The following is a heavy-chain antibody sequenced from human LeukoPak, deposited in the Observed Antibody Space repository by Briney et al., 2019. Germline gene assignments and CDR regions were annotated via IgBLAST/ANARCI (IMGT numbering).Heavy chain of an antibody. D-gene: IGHD3-10*01. CDR2: MSGSGGTT. Sequence: GGSLRLSCAVSGFTFGSYAMSWVRQAPGKGLQWVSGMSGSGGTTYYADSVKGRFIISSDKSKSTLYLQMNSLRAEDSAVYYCAKSGPFYYYGMDVWGQGTTVIVSS. J-gene: IGHJ6*02. CDR1: GFTFGSYA. V-gene: IGHV3-23*01. CDR3: AKSGPFYYYGMDV.